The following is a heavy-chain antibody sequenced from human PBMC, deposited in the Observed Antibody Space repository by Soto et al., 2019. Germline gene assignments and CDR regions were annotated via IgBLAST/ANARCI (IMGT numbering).Heavy chain of an antibody. D-gene: IGHD3-10*01. Sequence: SETLSLTCAVYGGSFSGYYLSWIRQPPGKGLEWIGEINHSGSTNYNPSLKSRVTISVDTSKNQFSLKLSSVTAADTAVYYCARGLLESLWFGGKYMDVWGKGTTVTVSS. J-gene: IGHJ6*03. CDR2: INHSGST. V-gene: IGHV4-34*01. CDR3: ARGLLESLWFGGKYMDV. CDR1: GGSFSGYY.